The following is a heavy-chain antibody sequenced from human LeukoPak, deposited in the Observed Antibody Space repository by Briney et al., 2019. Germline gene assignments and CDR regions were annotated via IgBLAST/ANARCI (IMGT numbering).Heavy chain of an antibody. Sequence: ASMKVSCKASGYTFTSYYMHWVRQAPRQGLEWMGIINPSGGSTSYAQKFQGRVTMTRDTSTSTVYMELSSLRSEDTAVYYCARGGLNWSGYQTYFDYWGQGTLVTVSS. CDR2: INPSGGST. V-gene: IGHV1-46*01. CDR3: ARGGLNWSGYQTYFDY. J-gene: IGHJ4*02. D-gene: IGHD3-3*01. CDR1: GYTFTSYY.